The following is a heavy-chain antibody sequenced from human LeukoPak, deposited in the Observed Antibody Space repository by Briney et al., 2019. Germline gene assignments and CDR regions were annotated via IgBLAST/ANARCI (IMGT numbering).Heavy chain of an antibody. V-gene: IGHV3-30*03. CDR1: GFSFSDYA. CDR3: ARPVRGVRWYFDY. CDR2: ISYDERDQ. Sequence: GGSLRLSCAASGFSFSDYAIHWVRQAPGQGLQWVASISYDERDQFYADSVKGRFTLSRDNSKNTLYLHIHSLRTEDTAVYYCARPVRGVRWYFDYWGQGTLVTVSS. J-gene: IGHJ4*02. D-gene: IGHD3-10*01.